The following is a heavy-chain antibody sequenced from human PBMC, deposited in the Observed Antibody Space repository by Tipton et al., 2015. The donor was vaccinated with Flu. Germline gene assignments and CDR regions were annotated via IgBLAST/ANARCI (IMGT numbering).Heavy chain of an antibody. CDR1: GYTFTSYG. CDR2: ISAYNGNT. D-gene: IGHD2-2*01. Sequence: QLVQSGAEVKKPGASVKVSCKASGYTFTSYGISWVRQAPGQGLEWMGWISAYNGNTNYAQKLQGRVTMTTDTSTSTAYMELRSLRSDDTAVYYCARNPRYCSSTSFYRGGAFDIWGQGTMVTVSS. J-gene: IGHJ3*02. CDR3: ARNPRYCSSTSFYRGGAFDI. V-gene: IGHV1-18*01.